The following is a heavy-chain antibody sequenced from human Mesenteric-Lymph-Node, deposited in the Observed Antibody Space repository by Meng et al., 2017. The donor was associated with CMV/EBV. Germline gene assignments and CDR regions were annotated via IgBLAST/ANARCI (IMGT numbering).Heavy chain of an antibody. CDR1: GYTFTGYY. CDR2: INPNSGGT. CDR3: ASELTGGSGVDY. V-gene: IGHV1-2*06. J-gene: IGHJ4*02. D-gene: IGHD7-27*01. Sequence: CKASGYTFTGYYMHWVRQAPGQGLEWMGRINPNSGGTNYAQNFQGRVAMTRDTSISTAYMELSRLRSDDTAVYYCASELTGGSGVDYWGQGTLVTVSS.